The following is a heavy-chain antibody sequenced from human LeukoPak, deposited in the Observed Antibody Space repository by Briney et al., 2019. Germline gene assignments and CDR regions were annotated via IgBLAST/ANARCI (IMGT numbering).Heavy chain of an antibody. D-gene: IGHD3-10*01. CDR3: ARGRFLLLWFGESGDGMEV. CDR2: INHSGST. Sequence: TSETLSLTCAVYGGSFSGYYWSWIRQPPGKGLEWIGEINHSGSTNYNPSLKSRVTISVDPCKSQFPLKLGSVTGADTAVYYCARGRFLLLWFGESGDGMEVGGQETADTVFS. CDR1: GGSFSGYY. J-gene: IGHJ6*02. V-gene: IGHV4-34*01.